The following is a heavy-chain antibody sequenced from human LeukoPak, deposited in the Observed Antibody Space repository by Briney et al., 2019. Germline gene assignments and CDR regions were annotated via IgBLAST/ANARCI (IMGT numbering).Heavy chain of an antibody. V-gene: IGHV1-46*01. CDR2: INPSGATT. CDR3: SRDLGGSYNDY. Sequence: ASVKVSCKASGYTLSTYYMHWVRQAPGQGLEWVGVINPSGATTTYAQKFQGRVTMTRDTSTSTVYMELSSLRIEDTAMYYCSRDLGGSYNDYWGQGTMVTVSS. CDR1: GYTLSTYY. J-gene: IGHJ4*02. D-gene: IGHD1-26*01.